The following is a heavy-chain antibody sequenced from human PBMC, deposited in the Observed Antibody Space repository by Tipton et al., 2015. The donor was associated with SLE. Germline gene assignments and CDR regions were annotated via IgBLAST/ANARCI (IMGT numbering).Heavy chain of an antibody. CDR1: GGSISSSSYY. V-gene: IGHV4-39*07. D-gene: IGHD3-3*01. CDR2: INHSGSS. J-gene: IGHJ3*02. CDR3: ASQYYDFWSGPSAFDI. Sequence: LRLSCTVSGGSISSSSYYWGWIRQPPGKGLEWIGEINHSGSSNYKASLKSRVTISVDTTKNQFSLKLRSVTAADTAAYYCASQYYDFWSGPSAFDIWGQGTMVTVSS.